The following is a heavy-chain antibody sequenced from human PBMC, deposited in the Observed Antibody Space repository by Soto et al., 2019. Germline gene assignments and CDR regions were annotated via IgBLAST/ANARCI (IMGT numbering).Heavy chain of an antibody. CDR2: IIPIFGTA. D-gene: IGHD2-21*02. CDR1: GGTFSSYA. Sequence: SVKVSCKASGGTFSSYAISWVRQAPGQGLEWMGGIIPIFGTANYAQKFQGRVTITADESTSTAYMELSSLRSEDTAVYYCATNEQEEYCGGDCYSLFDYWGQGTLVTVSS. CDR3: ATNEQEEYCGGDCYSLFDY. V-gene: IGHV1-69*13. J-gene: IGHJ4*02.